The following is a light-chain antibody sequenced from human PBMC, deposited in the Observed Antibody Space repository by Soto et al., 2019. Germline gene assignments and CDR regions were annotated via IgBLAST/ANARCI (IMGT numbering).Light chain of an antibody. CDR3: QEYHARPPGT. J-gene: IGKJ1*01. CDR1: QSVKNH. V-gene: IGKV3D-15*01. Sequence: EIGLTQSPATLSASSGEGITLSCRASQSVKNHLAWYQHKPGQTPRLLFYDASLRATGIPARFSAGGSGTEFTLVTSSLQSADAAVYYCQEYHARPPGTFGQGTKVEIK. CDR2: DAS.